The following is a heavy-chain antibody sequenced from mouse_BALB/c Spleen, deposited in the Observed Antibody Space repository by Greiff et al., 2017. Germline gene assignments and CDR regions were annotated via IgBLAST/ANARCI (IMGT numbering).Heavy chain of an antibody. D-gene: IGHD2-4*01. CDR1: GYTFTSYN. J-gene: IGHJ2*01. Sequence: LQQPGAELVKPGASVKMSCKASGYTFTSYNMHWVKQTPGQGLEWIGAIYPGNGDTSYNQKFKGKATLTADKSSSTAYMQLSSLTSEDSAVYYCARGGITTGPFDYWGQGTTLTVSS. CDR3: ARGGITTGPFDY. CDR2: IYPGNGDT. V-gene: IGHV1-12*01.